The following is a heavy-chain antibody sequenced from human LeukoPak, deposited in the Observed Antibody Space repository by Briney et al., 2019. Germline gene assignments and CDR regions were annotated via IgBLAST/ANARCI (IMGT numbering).Heavy chain of an antibody. J-gene: IGHJ4*02. CDR1: GFTFSSYG. Sequence: PGGTLRLSCAASGFTFSSYGMSWVRQAPGKGLEWVSAISGSDGSTYYADSVKGRFTISRDNSKNTLYLQMNSLRAEDTAVYYCATASVTAYDYWGQGTLVTVSS. CDR2: ISGSDGST. D-gene: IGHD2-21*02. V-gene: IGHV3-23*01. CDR3: ATASVTAYDY.